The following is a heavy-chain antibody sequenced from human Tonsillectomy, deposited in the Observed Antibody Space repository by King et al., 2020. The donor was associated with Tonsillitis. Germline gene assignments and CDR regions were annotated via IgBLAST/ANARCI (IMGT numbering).Heavy chain of an antibody. D-gene: IGHD3-22*01. CDR1: AFPFSRCA. J-gene: IGHJ3*01. Sequence: QLVQSGGGLVQPGGSLRLSCAASAFPFSRCAMNWVRQAPGKGLEWVSSISGTGVGTYYADSVRGRFTISRDNSKETLYLQMSSLRVEDTAMYYCVKELASSGYFYPRPGALDVWGQGTKVTVSP. CDR2: ISGTGVGT. CDR3: VKELASSGYFYPRPGALDV. V-gene: IGHV3-23*04.